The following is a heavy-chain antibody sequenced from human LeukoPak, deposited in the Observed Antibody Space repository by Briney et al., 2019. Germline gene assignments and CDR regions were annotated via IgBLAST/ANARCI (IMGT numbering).Heavy chain of an antibody. Sequence: GGSLRLSCAASGFTVSSNYMSWVRQAPGKGLEWVSVIYSGGSTYYADSVKGRFTISRDNSKNTLYLQMNSLGAEDTAVYYCARVGYYDSSGYYSSFDYWGQGTLVTVSS. D-gene: IGHD3-22*01. CDR3: ARVGYYDSSGYYSSFDY. CDR1: GFTVSSNY. CDR2: IYSGGST. J-gene: IGHJ4*02. V-gene: IGHV3-66*01.